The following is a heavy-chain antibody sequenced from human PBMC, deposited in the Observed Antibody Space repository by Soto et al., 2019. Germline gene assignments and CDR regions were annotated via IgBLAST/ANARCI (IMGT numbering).Heavy chain of an antibody. CDR1: GGSISSGGYY. J-gene: IGHJ4*02. V-gene: IGHV4-31*03. D-gene: IGHD6-25*01. CDR3: ATLEPGAANESDY. Sequence: SETLSLTCTVSGGSISSGGYYWSWIRQHPGKSMEWIGYIYYSGSTYYNQSIRSRVTISVDTSKNQFSLKLSSVTAVDTAVHYCATLEPGAANESDYWGQGTLVTVSS. CDR2: IYYSGST.